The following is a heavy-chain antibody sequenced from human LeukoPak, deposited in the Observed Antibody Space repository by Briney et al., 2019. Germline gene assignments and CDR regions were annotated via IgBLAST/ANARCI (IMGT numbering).Heavy chain of an antibody. D-gene: IGHD3-22*01. V-gene: IGHV1-46*03. CDR1: GYTFTTYY. CDR2: INPSGGST. J-gene: IGHJ3*02. Sequence: ASVKVSCKASGYTFTTYYTHWVQQAPGQGLEWMGIINPSGGSTTYAQKFQGRVTMTRDTSTSTVYMELSSLRSEDTAVYYCASPSSYYYDSSDSRAFDIWGQGTMVTVSS. CDR3: ASPSSYYYDSSDSRAFDI.